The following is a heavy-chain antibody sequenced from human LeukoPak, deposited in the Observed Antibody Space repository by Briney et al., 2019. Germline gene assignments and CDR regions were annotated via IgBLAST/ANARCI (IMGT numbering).Heavy chain of an antibody. J-gene: IGHJ4*02. CDR1: GFTFSSYN. CDR3: ARDGGATMVRGVATYDS. CDR2: ISSSSSAM. D-gene: IGHD3-10*01. Sequence: GGSLRLSCAASGFTFSSYNMNWIRQAPGKGLEWVSYISSSSSAMYYADSVQGRFTISRDNAKSSLFLQMNSLRAEDTAVYYCARDGGATMVRGVATYDSWGQGTLVTVSP. V-gene: IGHV3-48*04.